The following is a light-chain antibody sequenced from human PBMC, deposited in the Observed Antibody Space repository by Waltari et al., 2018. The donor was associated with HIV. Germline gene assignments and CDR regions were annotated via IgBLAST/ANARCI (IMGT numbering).Light chain of an antibody. CDR2: RNN. J-gene: IGLJ2*01. CDR3: AAGDDSLRGV. CDR1: SSNIESNY. Sequence: QSVLTQPPSASGNPGQRVTISCSGSSSNIESNYVYWYQQLPGTAPKLLIYRNNQRPSGASDRFSCSKSVPSASLAISGLRSEDEAEYYCAAGDDSLRGVFGGGTKLTVL. V-gene: IGLV1-47*01.